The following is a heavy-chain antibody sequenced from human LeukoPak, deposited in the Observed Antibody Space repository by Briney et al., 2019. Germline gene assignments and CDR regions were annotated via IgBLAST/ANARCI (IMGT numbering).Heavy chain of an antibody. CDR1: GFTFSSNW. CDR3: ARANNSSWHN. CDR2: IKPDGSAE. D-gene: IGHD2-15*01. V-gene: IGHV3-7*01. Sequence: GGSLRPSRATSGFTFSSNWMSWVRHAPGRGLDWVANIKPDGSAEYYAASVKGRFTVSRDNAKNSLYLQMNSLRVEDTAVYYCARANNSSWHNWGQGTLVTVSS. J-gene: IGHJ4*02.